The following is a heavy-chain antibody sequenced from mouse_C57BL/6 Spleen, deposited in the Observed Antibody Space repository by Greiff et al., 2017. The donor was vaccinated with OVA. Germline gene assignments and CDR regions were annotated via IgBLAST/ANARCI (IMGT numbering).Heavy chain of an antibody. D-gene: IGHD4-1*02. CDR2: INPNYGST. Sequence: VQLQQSGPELVKPGASVKISCKASGYPFTDYYMNWVKQSHGQSLEWIGVINPNYGSTSYNQKFKGKATLTVDQSSSTAYMQLNSLTSEDSAVYYYARTNFYAMDYWGQGTSVTVSS. CDR1: GYPFTDYY. V-gene: IGHV1-39*01. J-gene: IGHJ4*01. CDR3: ARTNFYAMDY.